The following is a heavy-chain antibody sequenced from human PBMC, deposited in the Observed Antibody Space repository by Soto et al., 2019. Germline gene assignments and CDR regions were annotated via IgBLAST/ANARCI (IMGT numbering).Heavy chain of an antibody. CDR2: INPNSGGT. V-gene: IGHV1-2*04. Sequence: ASVKVSCKASGYTFTGYYMHWVRQAPGQGLEWMGWINPNSGGTNYAQKCQGWVTMTRDTSISTAYMELSRLRSDDTAVYYCARDGRYYGSGTRYYYYYGMDVWGQGTTVTVSS. J-gene: IGHJ6*02. CDR1: GYTFTGYY. CDR3: ARDGRYYGSGTRYYYYYGMDV. D-gene: IGHD3-10*01.